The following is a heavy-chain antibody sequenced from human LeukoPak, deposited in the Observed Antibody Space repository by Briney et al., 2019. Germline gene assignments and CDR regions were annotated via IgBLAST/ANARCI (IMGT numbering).Heavy chain of an antibody. D-gene: IGHD1-26*01. CDR1: GFTFSSYG. CDR3: AKVVSGSYYY. J-gene: IGHJ4*02. V-gene: IGHV3-30*18. Sequence: HPGGSLRLSCAASGFTFSSYGMHWVRQAPGKGLERVAVISYDGSNKYYADSVKGRFTISRDNSKNTLYLQMNSLRAEDTAVYYCAKVVSGSYYYWGQGTLVTVSS. CDR2: ISYDGSNK.